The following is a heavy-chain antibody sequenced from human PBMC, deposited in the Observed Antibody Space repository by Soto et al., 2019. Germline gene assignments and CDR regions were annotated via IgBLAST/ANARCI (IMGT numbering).Heavy chain of an antibody. V-gene: IGHV3-15*01. CDR2: IKSKIDGGTA. CDR3: TTDVLFSVYTICGVSIFDGNA. CDR1: GSTFSDAW. D-gene: IGHD3-3*01. Sequence: GGSLRLSCAASGSTFSDAWLSWVRQAPGKGLEWVGRIKSKIDGGTADYAAPVKGRFTISRDDSKNTLYVQMNSLKTEDTAVYYCTTDVLFSVYTICGVSIFDGNAWGRGTAVTVSS. J-gene: IGHJ6*02.